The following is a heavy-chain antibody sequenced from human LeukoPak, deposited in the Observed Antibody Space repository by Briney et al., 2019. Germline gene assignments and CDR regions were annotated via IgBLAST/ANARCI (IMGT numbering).Heavy chain of an antibody. CDR2: ISGSATTM. CDR1: GFTFSNYN. V-gene: IGHV3-48*01. CDR3: ARDLISGATKSYYGMDV. D-gene: IGHD1-26*01. J-gene: IGHJ6*02. Sequence: RGSLRLSCAASGFTFSNYNMNWVRQSPGKGLEWLSYISGSATTMYSADSVKGRFIISRDNAKNSLYLQMNSLRAEDTAIYFCARDLISGATKSYYGMDVWGRGTTVTVSS.